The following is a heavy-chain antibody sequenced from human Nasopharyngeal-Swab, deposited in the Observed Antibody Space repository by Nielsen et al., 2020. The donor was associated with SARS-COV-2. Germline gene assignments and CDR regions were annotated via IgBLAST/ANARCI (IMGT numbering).Heavy chain of an antibody. Sequence: WIRQPPGKGLEWIGEINHSGSTNYSPSLKSRVTISVDTSKNQFSLKLSSVTAADTAVYYCARGPTQQLVRDYWGQGTLVTVSS. D-gene: IGHD6-13*01. CDR2: INHSGST. V-gene: IGHV4-34*01. CDR3: ARGPTQQLVRDY. J-gene: IGHJ4*02.